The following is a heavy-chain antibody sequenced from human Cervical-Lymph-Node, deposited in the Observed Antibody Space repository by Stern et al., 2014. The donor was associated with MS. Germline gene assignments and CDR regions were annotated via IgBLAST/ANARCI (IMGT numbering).Heavy chain of an antibody. Sequence: QLQLQESGPGLVKPSETLSLTCTVSGGSISSSDYYWGWIRQPPGKALEWIGNLDYIGNTYYNPSLKSRVTLSGDTSRTHFSWGLSSVTAADTAVYYCARPIAAAGPIDYWGQGTLVTVSS. CDR1: GGSISSSDYY. J-gene: IGHJ4*02. D-gene: IGHD6-13*01. V-gene: IGHV4-39*01. CDR3: ARPIAAAGPIDY. CDR2: LDYIGNT.